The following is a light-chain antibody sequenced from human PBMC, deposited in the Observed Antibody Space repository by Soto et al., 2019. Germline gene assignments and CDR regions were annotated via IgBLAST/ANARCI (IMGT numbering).Light chain of an antibody. Sequence: EIVLTQSPGTLSLSPRERATLSCRASQSVSSSYLAWYQQKPGQAPRLLIYGASSRATGIPDRFSGSGSGTDFTLTFSRLEPEDFAVYYCQLYGSSPPWTFGQGTKVEIK. V-gene: IGKV3-20*01. CDR2: GAS. CDR3: QLYGSSPPWT. J-gene: IGKJ1*01. CDR1: QSVSSSY.